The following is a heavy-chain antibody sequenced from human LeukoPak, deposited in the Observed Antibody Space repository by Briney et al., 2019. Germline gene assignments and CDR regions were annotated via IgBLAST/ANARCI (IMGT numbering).Heavy chain of an antibody. CDR1: GFTFSSYA. V-gene: IGHV3-21*01. CDR2: ISSSSSYI. J-gene: IGHJ4*02. D-gene: IGHD3-3*01. CDR3: ARDRVGDFWSGYNPPDY. Sequence: PGGSLRLSCAASGFTFSSYAMHWVRQAPGKGLEWVSSISSSSSYIYYADSVKGRFTISRDNAKNSLYLQMNSLRAEDTAVYYCARDRVGDFWSGYNPPDYWGQGTLVTVSS.